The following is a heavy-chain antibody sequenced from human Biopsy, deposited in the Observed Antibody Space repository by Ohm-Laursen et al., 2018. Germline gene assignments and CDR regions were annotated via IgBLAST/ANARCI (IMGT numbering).Heavy chain of an antibody. CDR3: ARGSNDFGGLYFPR. J-gene: IGHJ4*02. CDR2: ISCTGYT. Sequence: SETLSLTCSVSGGSISSYYWSWIRQPPGKGLEWIGHISCTGYTSYNASLKSRVTISVDTSRNHFSLRLSSLTAADTAVYYCARGSNDFGGLYFPRWGQGTLLTVSS. V-gene: IGHV4-59*01. CDR1: GGSISSYY. D-gene: IGHD4-23*01.